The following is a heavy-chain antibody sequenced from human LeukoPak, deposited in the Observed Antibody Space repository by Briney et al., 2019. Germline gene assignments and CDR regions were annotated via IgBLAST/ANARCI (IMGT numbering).Heavy chain of an antibody. Sequence: ESGGPLRLSCAASGFTFSNAWMNWVRQAPGKGLEGVGRIKNKIASGTTDYAAPVKGRFTISRDDSKNTLFLQMNSLKTEDTAMYYCTTNDAFDIWGQGTMVTVSS. CDR2: IKNKIASGTT. CDR1: GFTFSNAW. J-gene: IGHJ3*02. V-gene: IGHV3-15*01. CDR3: TTNDAFDI.